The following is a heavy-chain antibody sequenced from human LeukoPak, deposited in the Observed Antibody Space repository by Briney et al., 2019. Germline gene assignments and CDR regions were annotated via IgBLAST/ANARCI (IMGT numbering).Heavy chain of an antibody. CDR1: GFTFSSYA. CDR2: ISPSGGSA. CDR3: ARVRYGELDV. Sequence: GGSLRLSCAVSGFTFSSYAMSWVRQAPGKGLEWVSVISPSGGSADYADSVKGRFTISRDDSKNTLYLQMNSLRAEDTAVYYCARVRYGELDVWGQGTTVTVSS. D-gene: IGHD4-17*01. V-gene: IGHV3-23*01. J-gene: IGHJ6*02.